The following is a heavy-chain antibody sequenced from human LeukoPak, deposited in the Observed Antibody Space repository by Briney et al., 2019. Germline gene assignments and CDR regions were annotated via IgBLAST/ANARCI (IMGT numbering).Heavy chain of an antibody. CDR1: GYSFSSYG. D-gene: IGHD1-26*01. Sequence: ASVKVSCKASGYSFSSYGISWLRQAPGQGLEWMGWISAFNGNTKYAQKLQGRVTMTTDTSTSTAYMELRSLRSDDTAVYSCARDESSESYYFDYWGQGTLVTV. CDR2: ISAFNGNT. CDR3: ARDESSESYYFDY. V-gene: IGHV1-18*01. J-gene: IGHJ4*02.